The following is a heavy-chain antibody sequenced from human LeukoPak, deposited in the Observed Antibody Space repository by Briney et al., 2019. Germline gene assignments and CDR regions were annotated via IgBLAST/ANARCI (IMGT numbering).Heavy chain of an antibody. CDR2: INPNSGGT. D-gene: IGHD5-18*01. Sequence: ASVTVSCKASGYTFSDSYIHWVRQAPGQGLEWMGWINPNSGGTNYAQKFQGRVTVTRDMSISTAYMEVSRLRSDDTAVYYCARVRDYSYGFDSWGQGTLVSVSS. CDR1: GYTFSDSY. CDR3: ARVRDYSYGFDS. V-gene: IGHV1-2*02. J-gene: IGHJ4*02.